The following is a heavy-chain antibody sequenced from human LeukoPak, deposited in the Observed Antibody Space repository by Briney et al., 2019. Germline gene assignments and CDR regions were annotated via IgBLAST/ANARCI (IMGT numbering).Heavy chain of an antibody. CDR3: ATGRPFGELSNFDY. CDR2: IHYSGST. Sequence: PSQTLSLTCTVSGGSISSGDYYWSWIRQPPGKGLEWIGYIHYSGSTYYNPSLKSRVTISVDTSKNQFSLKLSSVTAADTAVYYCATGRPFGELSNFDYWGQGTLVTVSS. D-gene: IGHD3-10*01. CDR1: GGSISSGDYY. J-gene: IGHJ4*02. V-gene: IGHV4-30-4*01.